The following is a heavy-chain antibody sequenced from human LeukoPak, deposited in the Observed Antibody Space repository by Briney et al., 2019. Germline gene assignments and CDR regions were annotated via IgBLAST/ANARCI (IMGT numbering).Heavy chain of an antibody. Sequence: SVRVSSTGSGGTFIKYGISWVRQAPGEGGEWMGGIIPLFGTTNYAQKFQGRVTIPADKSPSTAYMELSSLRSEDTAVYYCARSSQNLVARDEGGWFDPWGQGTLVTVSS. V-gene: IGHV1-69*06. CDR2: IIPLFGTT. J-gene: IGHJ5*02. D-gene: IGHD2-8*02. CDR3: ARSSQNLVARDEGGWFDP. CDR1: GGTFIKYG.